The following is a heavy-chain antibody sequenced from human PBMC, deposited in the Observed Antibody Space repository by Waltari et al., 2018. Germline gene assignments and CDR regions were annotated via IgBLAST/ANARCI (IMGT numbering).Heavy chain of an antibody. CDR3: ARSDDFWSANRGRGGAFDI. V-gene: IGHV3-30-3*01. D-gene: IGHD3-3*01. CDR2: ISYDGGNK. J-gene: IGHJ3*02. CDR1: RSSA. Sequence: RSSAMHWVRQAPGKGLEWVAVISYDGGNKYYADSVKGRFTISRDNSKNTLYLQMNSLRVEDTAVFYCARSDDFWSANRGRGGAFDIWGQGTMVTVSS.